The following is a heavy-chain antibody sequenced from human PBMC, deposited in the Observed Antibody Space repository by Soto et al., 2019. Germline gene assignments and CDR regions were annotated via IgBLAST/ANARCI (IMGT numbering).Heavy chain of an antibody. CDR1: GYSFTSYW. D-gene: IGHD5-12*01. CDR3: ATSLWYSGYESYYYGMDF. CDR2: IDPSDSYT. V-gene: IGHV5-10-1*01. Sequence: PGESLKISCKGSGYSFTSYWISWVRQMPGKGLEWMGRIDPSDSYTNYSPSFQGHVTISADKSISTAYLQWSSLKASDTAMYYCATSLWYSGYESYYYGMDFRGQRTSVTGSS. J-gene: IGHJ6*02.